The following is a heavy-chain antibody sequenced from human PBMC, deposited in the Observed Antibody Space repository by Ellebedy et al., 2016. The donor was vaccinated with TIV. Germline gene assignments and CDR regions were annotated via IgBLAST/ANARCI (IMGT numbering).Heavy chain of an antibody. V-gene: IGHV3-53*01. CDR3: ARAGYCSGGRCGGMDV. Sequence: GESLKISXAASGFTVSSNYMSWVRQAPGKGLEWVSVIYSGGSTYYADSVKGRFTISRDNSKNTLYLQMNSLRAEDTAVYYCARAGYCSGGRCGGMDVWGQGITVTVSS. CDR2: IYSGGST. J-gene: IGHJ6*02. CDR1: GFTVSSNY. D-gene: IGHD2-15*01.